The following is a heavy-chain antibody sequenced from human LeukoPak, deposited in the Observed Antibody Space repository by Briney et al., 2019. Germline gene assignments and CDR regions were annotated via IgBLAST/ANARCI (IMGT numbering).Heavy chain of an antibody. J-gene: IGHJ4*02. CDR1: GYTFTGYY. V-gene: IGHV1-2*02. D-gene: IGHD6-13*01. CDR2: INPNSGGT. CDR3: ARDPPLRLAAASILLDY. Sequence: EASVKVSCKASGYTFTGYYMHWVRQAPGQGLEWMGWINPNSGGTNYAQKFQGRVTMTRDTSLSTAYMELSRLRSDDTAVYYCARDPPLRLAAASILLDYWGQETLVTVSS.